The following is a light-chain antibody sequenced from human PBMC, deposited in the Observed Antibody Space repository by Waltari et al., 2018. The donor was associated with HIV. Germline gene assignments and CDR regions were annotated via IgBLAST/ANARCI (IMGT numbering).Light chain of an antibody. V-gene: IGLV2-11*01. Sequence: QSALTQPRSVSGSPGQSVTISCTGTSSDVGGYNYVSWYQQHPGKAPKLIIYDVSKRPSGVPDRFSGSKSGNTASLTISGLQAEDEAYYYCCSYAGSYRGVFGGGTKLTVL. CDR3: CSYAGSYRGV. CDR1: SSDVGGYNY. J-gene: IGLJ2*01. CDR2: DVS.